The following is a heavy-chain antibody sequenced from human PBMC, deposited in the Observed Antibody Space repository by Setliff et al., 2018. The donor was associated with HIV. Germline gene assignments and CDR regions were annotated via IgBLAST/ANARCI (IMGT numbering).Heavy chain of an antibody. CDR2: IYYSGNT. CDR1: DFSIGSGYY. D-gene: IGHD3-10*01. CDR3: ATLDYYGSATYNLALHY. J-gene: IGHJ4*02. Sequence: SETLSLTCAVSDFSIGSGYYWGWIRQPPGKGLEWIGWIYYSGNTRYNPSLKSRVTISLDTSRNRFSLQLTSVTAADTAVYYCATLDYYGSATYNLALHYWGQGTLVTVSS. V-gene: IGHV4-38-2*01.